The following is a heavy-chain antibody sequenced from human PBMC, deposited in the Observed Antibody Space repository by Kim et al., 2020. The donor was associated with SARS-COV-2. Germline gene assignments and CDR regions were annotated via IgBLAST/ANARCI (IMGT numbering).Heavy chain of an antibody. CDR1: GFTFSSYA. CDR2: ISGSGGST. J-gene: IGHJ4*02. V-gene: IGHV3-23*01. D-gene: IGHD3-22*01. Sequence: GGSLRLSCAASGFTFSSYAMSWVRQAPGKGLEWVSAISGSGGSTYYADSVKGRFTISRDNSKNTLYLQMNSLRAEDTAVYYCAKDAPDYYDSSGYYTFDYWGQGTLVTVSS. CDR3: AKDAPDYYDSSGYYTFDY.